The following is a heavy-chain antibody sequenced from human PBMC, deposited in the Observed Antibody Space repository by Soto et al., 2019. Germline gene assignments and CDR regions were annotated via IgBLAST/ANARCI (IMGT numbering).Heavy chain of an antibody. V-gene: IGHV3-74*01. J-gene: IGHJ6*02. CDR3: ASEYYDFWSGQNYYSYGMDV. CDR2: INSDGSST. CDR1: GFTFSSYW. Sequence: EVQLVESGGGLVQPGGSLRLSCAASGFTFSSYWMHWVRQAPGKGLVWVSRINSDGSSTSYADSVKGRFTISRDNAKNTRYLQMNSLRAQDTAVYYCASEYYDFWSGQNYYSYGMDVWGQGITVTVSS. D-gene: IGHD3-3*01.